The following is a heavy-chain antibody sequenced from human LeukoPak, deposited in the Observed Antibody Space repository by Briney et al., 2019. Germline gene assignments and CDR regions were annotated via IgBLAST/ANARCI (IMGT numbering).Heavy chain of an antibody. Sequence: PSQTLSLTCTVSGGSISSGSYYWSWIRQPAGKGLEWIGRIYTSGSTNYNPSLKSRVTISVDTSKNQFSLNLSSVTAADTAVYYCARGEITMVRGVIITKSPFDYWGQGTLVTVSS. CDR2: IYTSGST. CDR1: GGSISSGSYY. V-gene: IGHV4-61*02. D-gene: IGHD3-10*01. CDR3: ARGEITMVRGVIITKSPFDY. J-gene: IGHJ4*02.